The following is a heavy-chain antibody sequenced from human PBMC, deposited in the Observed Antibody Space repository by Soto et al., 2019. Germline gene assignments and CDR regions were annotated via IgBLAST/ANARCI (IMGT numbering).Heavy chain of an antibody. CDR2: IYSGGST. Sequence: EVQLVESGGGLVQPGGSLRLSCAASGFTVSSNYMSWVRQAPGKGLEWCSVIYSGGSTYYADSVKGRFTISRDNSKNTLYLQMNSLRAEDTAVYYCARDGFFGVVIQAFDIWGQGTMVTVSS. V-gene: IGHV3-66*01. D-gene: IGHD3-3*01. CDR3: ARDGFFGVVIQAFDI. J-gene: IGHJ3*02. CDR1: GFTVSSNY.